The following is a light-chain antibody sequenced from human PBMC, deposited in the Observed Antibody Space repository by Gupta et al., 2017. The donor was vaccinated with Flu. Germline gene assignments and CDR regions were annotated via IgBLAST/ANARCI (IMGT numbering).Light chain of an antibody. CDR1: ALPNQY. V-gene: IGLV3-25*02. CDR3: QSADRSGTWV. J-gene: IGLJ3*02. Sequence: SFGLTQPPSLSVSPGQTARIPCSGDALPNQYAYWYQQKSGQAPVLVIYKDSQRPSGIPGRFSGSSSGTTVTLSISGVLAEDEADYYCQSADRSGTWVFGGGTKLTVL. CDR2: KDS.